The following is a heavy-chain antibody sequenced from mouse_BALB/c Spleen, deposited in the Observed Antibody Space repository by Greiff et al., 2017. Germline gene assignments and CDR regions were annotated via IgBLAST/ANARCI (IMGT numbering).Heavy chain of an antibody. CDR1: GFSLTGYG. V-gene: IGHV2-6-7*01. J-gene: IGHJ3*01. Sequence: VQLQESGPGLVAPSQSLSITCTVSGFSLTGYGVNWVRQPPGKGLEWLGMIWGDGSTDYNSALKSRLSISKDNSKSQVFLKMNSLQTDDTARYYCARDGGNYLAWFAYWGQGTLVTVSA. D-gene: IGHD2-1*01. CDR3: ARDGGNYLAWFAY. CDR2: IWGDGST.